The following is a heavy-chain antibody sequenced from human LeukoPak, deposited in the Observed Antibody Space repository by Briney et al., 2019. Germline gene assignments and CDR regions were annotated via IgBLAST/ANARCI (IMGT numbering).Heavy chain of an antibody. CDR2: INHSGST. Sequence: PSETLSLTCAVYGGSFSGYYWTWIRQPPGKGLEWIGEINHSGSTNYNPSLKSRVTISEDPSKNQFSLKLSSVTAADTAVYYCARGKGSGWTFDYWGQGTLVTVSS. V-gene: IGHV4-34*01. J-gene: IGHJ4*02. D-gene: IGHD6-19*01. CDR1: GGSFSGYY. CDR3: ARGKGSGWTFDY.